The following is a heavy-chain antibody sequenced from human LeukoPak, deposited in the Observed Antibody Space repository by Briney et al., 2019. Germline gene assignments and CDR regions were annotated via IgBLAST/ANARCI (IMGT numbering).Heavy chain of an antibody. CDR2: IYYSGST. CDR3: ATLYYDFWSGQYNWFDP. V-gene: IGHV4-39*01. D-gene: IGHD3-3*01. J-gene: IGHJ5*02. CDR1: VGSISSSSYC. Sequence: SETLSLTCTVSVGSISSSSYCWGWIRQPPGQGLEWIGSIYYSGSTYYNPSLKSRVTISVDTSKNQFSLKLSSVTAADTAVYYCATLYYDFWSGQYNWFDPWGQGTLVTVSS.